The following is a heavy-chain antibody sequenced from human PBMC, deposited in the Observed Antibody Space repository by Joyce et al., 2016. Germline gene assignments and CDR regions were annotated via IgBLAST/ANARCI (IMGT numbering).Heavy chain of an antibody. CDR1: GFTFSGSA. J-gene: IGHJ4*02. CDR3: TRGYCSGGSCLNFDY. Sequence: EVQLVESGGGLFQPGGSLKLSCAALGFTFSGSAMYWVRQASGKGLEWVARIRSKPNNYATAYAASLKGRFTISRDDSKNTAYLQMNSLKTEDTAVYYCTRGYCSGGSCLNFDYWGQGTLVTVSS. V-gene: IGHV3-73*02. CDR2: IRSKPNNYAT. D-gene: IGHD2-15*01.